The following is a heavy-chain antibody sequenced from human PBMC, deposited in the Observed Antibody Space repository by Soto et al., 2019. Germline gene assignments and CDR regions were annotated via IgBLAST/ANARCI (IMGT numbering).Heavy chain of an antibody. CDR1: GGTFSSYA. CDR3: ATEKSSSWYNRNYYYYMDV. V-gene: IGHV1-69*10. CDR2: IIPIFGIA. Sequence: ASVKVSCKASGGTFSSYAISWVRQAPGQGLEWMGGIIPIFGIANYAQKFQGRVTITADKSTSTAYMELSSLRSEDTAVYYCATEKSSSWYNRNYYYYMDVWGKGTTVTVSS. D-gene: IGHD6-13*01. J-gene: IGHJ6*03.